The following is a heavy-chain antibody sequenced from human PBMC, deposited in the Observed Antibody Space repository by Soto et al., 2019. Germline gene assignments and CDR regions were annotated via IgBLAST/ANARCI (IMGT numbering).Heavy chain of an antibody. CDR3: AKDLQVAFN. Sequence: EVQLVESGGGLVQPGGSLRLSCAASGFSFSSYWMNWVRQAPGKGLEWVVNIMQDGNEKYYVDSVKGRFIISRDNAKNSLYLQMNSLRAEDTAVYYCAKDLQVAFNWGQGTLVSVSS. D-gene: IGHD5-12*01. CDR1: GFSFSSYW. J-gene: IGHJ4*02. V-gene: IGHV3-7*01. CDR2: IMQDGNEK.